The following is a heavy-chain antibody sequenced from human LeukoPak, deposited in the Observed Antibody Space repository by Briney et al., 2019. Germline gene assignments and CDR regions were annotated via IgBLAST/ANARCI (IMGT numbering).Heavy chain of an antibody. V-gene: IGHV3-48*01. CDR1: GFTFSSYS. J-gene: IGHJ3*02. D-gene: IGHD4-11*01. Sequence: GGSLRLSCAASGFTFSSYSMNWVRQAPGKGLEWVSYITFSSSIIYYADSVKGRFTISRDNAKNSLYLQMNSLRAEDTAVYYCARGSPLTTVTSDAFDIWGQGTMVTVSS. CDR3: ARGSPLTTVTSDAFDI. CDR2: ITFSSSII.